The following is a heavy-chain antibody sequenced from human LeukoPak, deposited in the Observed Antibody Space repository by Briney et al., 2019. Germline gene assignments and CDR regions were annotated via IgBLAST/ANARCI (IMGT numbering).Heavy chain of an antibody. CDR2: ITWNSGNI. V-gene: IGHV3-9*01. D-gene: IGHD1-14*01. J-gene: IGHJ3*01. CDR3: TKDRARTLNAFDV. CDR1: GFTFDDYA. Sequence: PGGSLRLSCAASGFTFDDYAMHWVRQAPGKGLEWVSGITWNSGNIGYADSVKGRFTISRDNAKNSLYLQMNSLRAEDTALYYCTKDRARTLNAFDVWGQGTMVTASS.